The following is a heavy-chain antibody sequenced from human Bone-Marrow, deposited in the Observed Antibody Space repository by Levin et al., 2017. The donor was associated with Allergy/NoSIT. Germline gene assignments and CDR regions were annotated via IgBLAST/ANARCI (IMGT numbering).Heavy chain of an antibody. V-gene: IGHV3-21*01. CDR3: AGEEPYDFWSGYYGTYYYYGMDV. D-gene: IGHD3-3*01. CDR1: GFTFSSYS. CDR2: ISSSSSYI. Sequence: PGGSLRLSCAASGFTFSSYSMNWVRQAPGKGLEWVSSISSSSSYIYYADSVKGRFTISRDNAKNSLYLQMNSLRAEDTAVYYCAGEEPYDFWSGYYGTYYYYGMDVWGQGTTVTVSS. J-gene: IGHJ6*02.